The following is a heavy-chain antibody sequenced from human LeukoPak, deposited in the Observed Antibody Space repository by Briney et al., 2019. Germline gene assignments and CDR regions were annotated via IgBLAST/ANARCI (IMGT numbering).Heavy chain of an antibody. CDR2: IIPILGIA. CDR3: ARTYYDFWSGFGDQSFDY. V-gene: IGHV1-69*04. J-gene: IGHJ4*02. D-gene: IGHD3-3*01. CDR1: GGTFSSYA. Sequence: SVKVSCKASGGTFSSYAISWVRQAPGQGLEWMGRIIPILGIANYAQKFQGRVTITADKSTSTACMELSSLRSEDTAVYYCARTYYDFWSGFGDQSFDYWGQGTLVTVSS.